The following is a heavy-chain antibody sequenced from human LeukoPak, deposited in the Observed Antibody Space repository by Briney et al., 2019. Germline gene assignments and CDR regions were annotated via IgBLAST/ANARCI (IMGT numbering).Heavy chain of an antibody. V-gene: IGHV4-61*02. J-gene: IGHJ6*03. CDR2: IYNGGIT. Sequence: SETLSLTCTVSGGSISSGSYYWSWIRQPAGKGLEWIGRIYNGGITNNIPYLNTHVTISVDTSKNQFPLKLSSVTAAATAVYYCARSYSSSSHEYYYYYYMDACGKGTTVTVSS. CDR1: GGSISSGSYY. CDR3: ARSYSSSSHEYYYYYYMDA. D-gene: IGHD6-6*01.